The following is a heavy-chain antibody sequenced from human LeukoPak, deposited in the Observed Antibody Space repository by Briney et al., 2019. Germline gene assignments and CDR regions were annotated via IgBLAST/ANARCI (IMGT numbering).Heavy chain of an antibody. D-gene: IGHD1-7*01. J-gene: IGHJ5*02. Sequence: ASVKVSCKASGYTFTSYGISWVRQAPGQGLEWMGWISAYNGNTNYAQKLQGRVTMTTDTSTSTAYMELRSLRSDDTAVYYCARHSNWNYSGHNWFDPWGQGTLVTVSS. CDR3: ARHSNWNYSGHNWFDP. CDR1: GYTFTSYG. CDR2: ISAYNGNT. V-gene: IGHV1-18*01.